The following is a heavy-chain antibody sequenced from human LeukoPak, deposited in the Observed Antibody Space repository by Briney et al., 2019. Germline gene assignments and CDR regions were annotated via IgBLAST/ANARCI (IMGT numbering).Heavy chain of an antibody. CDR1: GASISTSSSY. J-gene: IGHJ3*02. CDR3: ARHISKNPVPDAFDI. CDR2: IYYTGST. V-gene: IGHV4-39*01. Sequence: SETLSLTCTVSGASISTSSSYWGWIRQPPGKGLEWLGSIYYTGSTYNNSPLRSRVTLSVETSKNQFSLKLTSVTAADTSVYYCARHISKNPVPDAFDIWGQGTMVTVSS. D-gene: IGHD1-14*01.